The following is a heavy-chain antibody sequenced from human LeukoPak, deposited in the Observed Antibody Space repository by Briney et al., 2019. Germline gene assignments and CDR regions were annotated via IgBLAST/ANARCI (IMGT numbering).Heavy chain of an antibody. CDR3: ARIEYSSSSDAFDI. CDR1: GGTFSSYA. D-gene: IGHD6-6*01. J-gene: IGHJ3*02. Sequence: ASVKASCKASGGTFSSYAISWVRQAPGQGLEWMGRIIPIFGTANYAQKFQGRVTITTDESTSTAYMELSSLRSEDTAVYYCARIEYSSSSDAFDIWGQGTMVTVSS. V-gene: IGHV1-69*05. CDR2: IIPIFGTA.